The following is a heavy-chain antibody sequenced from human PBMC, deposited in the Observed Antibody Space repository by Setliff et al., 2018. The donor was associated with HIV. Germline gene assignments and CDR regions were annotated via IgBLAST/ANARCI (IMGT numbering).Heavy chain of an antibody. Sequence: ASVKVSCKASGYTFTSYAMNWVRQAPGQGLEWMGWINAGNGNTKYSQEFQGRVTITRDASASTAYMELSSLRSEDMAVYYCARVWPRGLISFYGYWGQGTLVTVSS. V-gene: IGHV1-3*03. D-gene: IGHD2-2*01. CDR1: GYTFTSYA. CDR2: INAGNGNT. CDR3: ARVWPRGLISFYGY. J-gene: IGHJ4*02.